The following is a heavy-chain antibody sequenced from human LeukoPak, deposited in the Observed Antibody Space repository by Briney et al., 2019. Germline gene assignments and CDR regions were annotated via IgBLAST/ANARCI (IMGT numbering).Heavy chain of an antibody. V-gene: IGHV4-59*08. Sequence: ASETLSLTCIVSGDSISSYYWSWIRQSPGRGLECIGYFYYSGNTNYNPSLKSRVTMSVDMSKSQFSLKLSSVTAADTAVYYCAGSKYNYGYGTSAYWGQGTLVTVSS. D-gene: IGHD5-18*01. CDR1: GDSISSYY. J-gene: IGHJ4*02. CDR3: AGSKYNYGYGTSAY. CDR2: FYYSGNT.